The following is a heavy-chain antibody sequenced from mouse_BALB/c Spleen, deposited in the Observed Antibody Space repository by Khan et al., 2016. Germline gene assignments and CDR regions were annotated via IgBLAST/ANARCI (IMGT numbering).Heavy chain of an antibody. CDR3: ARDLQFAY. CDR2: INSNGGSS. V-gene: IGHV5-6-3*01. CDR1: GFTFSSYG. J-gene: IGHJ3*01. Sequence: EAVLVESGGGLVQPGGSLKLSCAASGFTFSSYGMSWFRQTPDKRLELVATINSNGGSSNYPESMKGRFTISRDNAKNTLYLQMSSLKSEDTAMYYCARDLQFAYWGQGTLVTVSA.